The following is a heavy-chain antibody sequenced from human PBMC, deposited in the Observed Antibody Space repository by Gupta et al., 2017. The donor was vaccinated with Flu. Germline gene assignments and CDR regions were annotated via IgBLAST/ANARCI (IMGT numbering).Heavy chain of an antibody. CDR2: INSDGSSA. CDR1: GFTFSNYW. J-gene: IGHJ4*02. Sequence: EVQLVESGGGLVQPGGSLRLSCAASGFTFSNYWMHWVRQGPGKGLVWVSRINSDGSSAKYADSVKGRLTISRDNAKNTLYLQMNSLRVEDTAVYYCTRGAAVGATSTIDYWGQGTLVTVSS. CDR3: TRGAAVGATSTIDY. D-gene: IGHD1-26*01. V-gene: IGHV3-74*03.